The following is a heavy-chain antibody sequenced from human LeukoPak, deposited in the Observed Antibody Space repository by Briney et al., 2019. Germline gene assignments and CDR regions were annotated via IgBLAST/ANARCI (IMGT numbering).Heavy chain of an antibody. J-gene: IGHJ4*02. CDR1: GYTFTSYD. Sequence: ASVKVSCKASGYTFTSYDIIWVRQATGQGLEWMGWMNPNSGNTGYAQKFQGRVTMTRNTSISTAYMELSSLRSEDTAVYYCARGLAYSGSYGGNYWGQGTLVTVSS. CDR3: ARGLAYSGSYGGNY. D-gene: IGHD1-26*01. CDR2: MNPNSGNT. V-gene: IGHV1-8*01.